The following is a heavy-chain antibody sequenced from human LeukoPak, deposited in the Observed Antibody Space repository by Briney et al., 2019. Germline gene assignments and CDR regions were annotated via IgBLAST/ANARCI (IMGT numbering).Heavy chain of an antibody. Sequence: SETLSLTCTVSGGSINSSSYYWGWIRQPPGKGLEWIGSIYYSGSTYYNPSLKSRVTISVGTSKNQFSLKLSSVTAADTAVYYCASGYYDSSGYYSLFDYWGQGTLVTVSS. CDR1: GGSINSSSYY. D-gene: IGHD3-22*01. CDR2: IYYSGST. J-gene: IGHJ4*02. V-gene: IGHV4-39*01. CDR3: ASGYYDSSGYYSLFDY.